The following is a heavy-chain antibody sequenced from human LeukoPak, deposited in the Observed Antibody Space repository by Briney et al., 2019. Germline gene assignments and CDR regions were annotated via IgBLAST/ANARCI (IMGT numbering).Heavy chain of an antibody. CDR1: GFTFSNAW. J-gene: IGHJ4*02. CDR3: VRVAVAGIGYSAGS. CDR2: IKSKTDGGTT. V-gene: IGHV3-15*01. Sequence: GGSLRLSCAASGFTFSNAWMSWVRQAPGKGLEWVGRIKSKTDGGTTDYAAPVKGRFTISRDDSKNTLYLQMNSLKTEDTAVYYCVRVAVAGIGYSAGSWGQGTLVTVSS. D-gene: IGHD6-13*01.